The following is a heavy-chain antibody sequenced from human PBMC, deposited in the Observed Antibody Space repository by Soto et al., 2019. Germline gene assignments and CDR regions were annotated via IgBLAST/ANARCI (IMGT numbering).Heavy chain of an antibody. CDR1: GFTFINYA. J-gene: IGHJ2*01. Sequence: VQLLESGGGLVQPGGSLRLSCVGPGFTFINYAMNWVRPAPGKGLEWVSSISGGGDATFFADSVRGRFTISRDNSENTVTLQMNSLGVDDTAVYYCVRKILGSTSRPNYWYFDIWGRGTLVTVSS. V-gene: IGHV3-23*01. CDR2: ISGGGDAT. CDR3: VRKILGSTSRPNYWYFDI. D-gene: IGHD2-2*01.